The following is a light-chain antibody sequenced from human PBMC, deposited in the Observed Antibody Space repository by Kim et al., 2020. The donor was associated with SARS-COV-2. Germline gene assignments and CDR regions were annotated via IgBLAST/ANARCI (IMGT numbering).Light chain of an antibody. CDR1: SSDVGGYNY. V-gene: IGLV2-14*03. Sequence: QSVLTQPASVSGSPGQSITISCTGTSSDVGGYNYVSWYQQHPGNAPKLMIYDVSKRPSGISDRFSASKSGNTASLTISGLQADDEADYYCSAYTSISTLVFGTGTKVTVL. CDR2: DVS. CDR3: SAYTSISTLV. J-gene: IGLJ1*01.